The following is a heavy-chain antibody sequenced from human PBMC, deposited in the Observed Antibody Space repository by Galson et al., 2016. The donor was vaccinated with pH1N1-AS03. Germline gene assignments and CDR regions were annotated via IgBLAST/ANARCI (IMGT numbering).Heavy chain of an antibody. V-gene: IGHV4-4*02. CDR2: IYLRGST. CDR3: ARVLTPGYFHTMDV. D-gene: IGHD2/OR15-2a*01. CDR1: GDSVSGGHW. J-gene: IGHJ6*02. Sequence: ETLSLTCAVSGDSVSGGHWWTWVRQSPGKGLEWIGYIYLRGSTDYNPSLADRVIISADRSTNDFSLTLSSVTAADTAVYYCARVLTPGYFHTMDVWGRGTTGTVSS.